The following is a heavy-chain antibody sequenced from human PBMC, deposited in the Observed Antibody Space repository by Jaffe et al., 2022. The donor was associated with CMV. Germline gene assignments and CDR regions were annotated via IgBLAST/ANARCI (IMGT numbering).Heavy chain of an antibody. V-gene: IGHV1-18*01. CDR1: GYTFTSYG. D-gene: IGHD3-22*01. CDR2: ISAYNGNT. CDR3: AREAAFPEPYYYDSSGYCHFDY. Sequence: QVQLVQSGAEVKKPGASVKVSCKASGYTFTSYGISWVRQAPGQGLEWMGWISAYNGNTNYAQKLQGRVTMTTDTSTSTAYMELRSLRSDDTAVYYCAREAAFPEPYYYDSSGYCHFDYWGQGTLVTVSS. J-gene: IGHJ4*02.